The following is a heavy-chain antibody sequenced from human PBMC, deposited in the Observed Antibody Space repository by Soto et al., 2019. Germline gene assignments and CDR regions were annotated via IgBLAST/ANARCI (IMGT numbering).Heavy chain of an antibody. D-gene: IGHD3-9*01. CDR3: AREGYDILTGYYKTYYYFGMDV. J-gene: IGHJ6*02. CDR2: IYPGDSDT. CDR1: GYSFTSYW. V-gene: IGHV5-51*01. Sequence: GESRKISCKGSGYSFTSYWIGWVRQMPGKGLEWMGIIYPGDSDTRYSPSFQGQVTISADKSISTAYLQWSSLKASDTAMYYCAREGYDILTGYYKTYYYFGMDVWGQGITVTVSS.